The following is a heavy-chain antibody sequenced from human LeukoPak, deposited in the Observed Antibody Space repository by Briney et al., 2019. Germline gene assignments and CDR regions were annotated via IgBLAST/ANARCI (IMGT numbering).Heavy chain of an antibody. J-gene: IGHJ4*02. D-gene: IGHD7-27*01. V-gene: IGHV4-59*02. Sequence: SETLSLTCTVSGGAVNSYYWSWIRQSPGKGLEWIGYIYHTGSTSYSPSLKSRVTISADTSQSQFSLKLSSVTAADTAVYYCASRKLGNDYWGQGTLVTVSS. CDR2: IYHTGST. CDR1: GGAVNSYY. CDR3: ASRKLGNDY.